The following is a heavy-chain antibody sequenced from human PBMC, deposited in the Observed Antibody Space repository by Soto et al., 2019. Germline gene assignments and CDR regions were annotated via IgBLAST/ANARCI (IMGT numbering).Heavy chain of an antibody. J-gene: IGHJ6*02. CDR1: GYTFTSYS. D-gene: IGHD3-10*01. Sequence: ASVKVSCKASGYTFTSYSMHWVRQAPGQRLEWMGWTNAGNGNTKYSQKFQGRVTITRDTSASTAYMELSSLRSEDTAVYYCARGHYYGSGSSAYYYYYGMDVWGQGTTVTVSS. V-gene: IGHV1-3*01. CDR3: ARGHYYGSGSSAYYYYYGMDV. CDR2: TNAGNGNT.